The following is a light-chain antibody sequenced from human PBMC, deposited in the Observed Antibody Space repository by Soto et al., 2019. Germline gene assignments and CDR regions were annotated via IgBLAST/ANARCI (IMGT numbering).Light chain of an antibody. CDR3: QHYGSSPRT. CDR2: GAS. CDR1: QSVSSSY. Sequence: EIVLTQSPGTLSLSPGERATLSCRASQSVSSSYLAWYPQKPGQAPRLLIYGASSRDTGIPDRFSGSGSGTDFTLTISRLETGDFAVYYCQHYGSSPRTFGQGTKVDSK. J-gene: IGKJ1*01. V-gene: IGKV3-20*01.